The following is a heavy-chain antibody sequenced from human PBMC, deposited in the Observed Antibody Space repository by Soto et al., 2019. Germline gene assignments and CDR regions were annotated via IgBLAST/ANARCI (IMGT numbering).Heavy chain of an antibody. J-gene: IGHJ6*03. CDR3: AKALGMTNYYYYYMDV. V-gene: IGHV3-43*01. CDR1: GFTFSSYS. Sequence: GGSLRLSCAASGFTFSSYSMNWVRQAPGKGLEWVSLISWDGGSTYYADSVKGRFTISRDNSKNTLYLQMNSLRTEDTALYYCAKALGMTNYYYYYMDVWGKGTTVTVSS. CDR2: ISWDGGST.